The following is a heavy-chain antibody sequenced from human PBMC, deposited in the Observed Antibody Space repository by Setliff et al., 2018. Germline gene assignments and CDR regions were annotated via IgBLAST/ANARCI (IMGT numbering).Heavy chain of an antibody. CDR1: GFTFSSYT. V-gene: IGHV3-7*03. CDR3: ARWTARAVDY. D-gene: IGHD6-6*01. Sequence: GGSLRLSCAASGFTFSSYTMDWVRQSPEKGLEWVANIRQDGSQTYYLDSVKGRFTVSRDNAKNSLYLQMSSLRAEDTAVYYCARWTARAVDYWGQGTLVTVSS. CDR2: IRQDGSQT. J-gene: IGHJ4*02.